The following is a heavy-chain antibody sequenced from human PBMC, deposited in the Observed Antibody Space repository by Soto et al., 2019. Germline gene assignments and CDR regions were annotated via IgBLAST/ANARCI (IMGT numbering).Heavy chain of an antibody. CDR1: GGSISSGGYY. D-gene: IGHD2-21*02. V-gene: IGHV4-31*03. Sequence: SDTLSLTCTVSGGSISSGGYYWSWIRQHPGKGLEWIGYIYYSGSTYYNPSLRSRVTISVDTSKNQFSLKLSSVTAADTAVYYCARGVVVVTAISHTYYFDYWGQGTLVTVSS. CDR2: IYYSGST. CDR3: ARGVVVVTAISHTYYFDY. J-gene: IGHJ4*02.